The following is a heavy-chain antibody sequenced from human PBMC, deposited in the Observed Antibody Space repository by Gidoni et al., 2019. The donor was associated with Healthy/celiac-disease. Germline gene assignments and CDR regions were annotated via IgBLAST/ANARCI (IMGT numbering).Heavy chain of an antibody. CDR3: AKDQDTYYDFWSGSEGDY. Sequence: EVQLLESGGGLVQPGGSLRLSCAASGFTFSSYAMSWVRQAPGKGLGWVSAISGSGGSTYYADSVKGRFTISRDNSKNTLYLQMNSLRAEDTAVYYCAKDQDTYYDFWSGSEGDYWGQGTLVTVSS. CDR1: GFTFSSYA. J-gene: IGHJ4*02. D-gene: IGHD3-3*01. CDR2: ISGSGGST. V-gene: IGHV3-23*01.